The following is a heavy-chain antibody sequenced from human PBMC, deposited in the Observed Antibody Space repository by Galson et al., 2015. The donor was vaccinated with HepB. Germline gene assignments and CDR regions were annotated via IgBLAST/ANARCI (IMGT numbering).Heavy chain of an antibody. V-gene: IGHV1-3*01. CDR3: ARDRPYCSSTSCYTGSYYYYGMDV. D-gene: IGHD2-2*02. CDR1: GYTFTSYA. CDR2: INAGNGNT. J-gene: IGHJ6*02. Sequence: SVKVSCKASGYTFTSYAMHWVRQAPGQRLEWMGWINAGNGNTKYSQKFQGRVTITRDTSASTAYMELSSLRSEDTAVYYCARDRPYCSSTSCYTGSYYYYGMDVWGQGTTVTVSS.